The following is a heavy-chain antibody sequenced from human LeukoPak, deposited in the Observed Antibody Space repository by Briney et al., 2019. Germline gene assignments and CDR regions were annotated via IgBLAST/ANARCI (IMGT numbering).Heavy chain of an antibody. CDR2: IYYSGST. CDR3: AREGSSSWYSLKFYYYMDV. V-gene: IGHV4-39*07. CDR1: GGSISSSSYY. D-gene: IGHD6-13*01. Sequence: TSETLSLTCTVSGGSISSSSYYWGWIRQPPGKGLEWIGSIYYSGSTYYNPSLKSRVTISVDTSKNQFSLKLSSVTAADTAVYYCAREGSSSWYSLKFYYYMDVWGKGTTVTVSS. J-gene: IGHJ6*03.